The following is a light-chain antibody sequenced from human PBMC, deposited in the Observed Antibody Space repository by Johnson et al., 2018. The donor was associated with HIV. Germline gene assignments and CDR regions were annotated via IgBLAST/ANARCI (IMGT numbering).Light chain of an antibody. V-gene: IGLV1-51*01. CDR1: SSNIGNNY. J-gene: IGLJ1*01. Sequence: QSVLTQPPSVSAAPGQKVTISCSGSSSNIGNNYVSWYQQLPGRAPKLLIYDNNKRPSGITDRFSGSKSGTSATLGITGLQTGDEADYYCGTWDNSLIARYVFGTGTKVTVL. CDR2: DNN. CDR3: GTWDNSLIARYV.